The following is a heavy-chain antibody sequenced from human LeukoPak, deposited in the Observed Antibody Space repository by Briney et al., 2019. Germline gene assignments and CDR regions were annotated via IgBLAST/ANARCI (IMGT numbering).Heavy chain of an antibody. Sequence: GGSLRLSRAASGFTFSSYSVNWVRQAPGKGLEWVSSISSSSSYIYYADSVKGRFTISRDNAKNPLYLQMNSLRAEDTAVYYCASNGAYGNNYFDYWGQGTLVTVSS. V-gene: IGHV3-21*01. J-gene: IGHJ4*02. D-gene: IGHD1/OR15-1a*01. CDR1: GFTFSSYS. CDR3: ASNGAYGNNYFDY. CDR2: ISSSSSYI.